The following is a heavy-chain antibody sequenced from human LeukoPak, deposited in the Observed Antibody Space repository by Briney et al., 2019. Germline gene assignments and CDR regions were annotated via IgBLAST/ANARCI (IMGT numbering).Heavy chain of an antibody. J-gene: IGHJ3*02. D-gene: IGHD3-9*01. V-gene: IGHV4-61*02. CDR1: GGSISSGSYY. CDR2: IYTSGST. Sequence: PSETLSLTCTVSGGSISSGSYYWSWIRQPAGKGLEWIGRIYTSGSTNYNPSLKSRVTISVDTSKNQFSLKLSSVTAADTAVYYCASAYYDILTGYWPDAFDIWGQGTMVTVSS. CDR3: ASAYYDILTGYWPDAFDI.